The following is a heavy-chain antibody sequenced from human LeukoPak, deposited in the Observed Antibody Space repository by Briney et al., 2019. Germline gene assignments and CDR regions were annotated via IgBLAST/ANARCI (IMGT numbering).Heavy chain of an antibody. J-gene: IGHJ4*02. Sequence: SCKASGYTFTGYYMHWVRQAPGKGLEWVAVISYDGSNKYYADSVKGRFTISRDNSKNTLYLQMNSLRAEDTAVYYCAKDPARDSSGYYPYYFDYWGQGTLVTVSS. CDR1: GYTFTGYY. V-gene: IGHV3-30*18. D-gene: IGHD3-22*01. CDR3: AKDPARDSSGYYPYYFDY. CDR2: ISYDGSNK.